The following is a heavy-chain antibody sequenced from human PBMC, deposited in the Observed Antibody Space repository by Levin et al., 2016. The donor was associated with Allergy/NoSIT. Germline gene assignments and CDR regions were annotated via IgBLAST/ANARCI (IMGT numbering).Heavy chain of an antibody. CDR2: IYYSGST. V-gene: IGHV4-59*01. CDR1: GGSISSYY. CDR3: ARERRDYYDSRGMDV. J-gene: IGHJ6*02. D-gene: IGHD3-22*01. Sequence: GSLRLSCTVSGGSISSYYWSWIRQPPGKGLEWIGYIYYSGSTNYNPSLKSRVTISVDTSKNQFSLKLSSVTAADTAVYYCARERRDYYDSRGMDVWGQGTTVTVSS.